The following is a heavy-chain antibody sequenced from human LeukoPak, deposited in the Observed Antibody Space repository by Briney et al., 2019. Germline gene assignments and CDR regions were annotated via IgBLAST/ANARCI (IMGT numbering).Heavy chain of an antibody. CDR1: GFTFSSYN. CDR2: ISKDGGFK. CDR3: TREEYSSFWSTAGAFDI. Sequence: GGSLRLSCAASGFTFSSYNLHWVRQAPGKGLEWVAVISKDGGFKYYADSVKGRFTISRDNSKNTFYLQMNSLIIEDTAVYYCTREEYSSFWSTAGAFDIWGHGTMVTVSS. J-gene: IGHJ3*02. V-gene: IGHV3-30*03. D-gene: IGHD6-19*01.